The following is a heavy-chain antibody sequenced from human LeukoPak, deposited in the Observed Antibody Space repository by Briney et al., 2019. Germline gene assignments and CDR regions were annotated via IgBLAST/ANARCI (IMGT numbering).Heavy chain of an antibody. CDR3: AKGGGLHPFDY. V-gene: IGHV3-23*01. J-gene: IGHJ4*02. CDR1: GFTFSSYA. D-gene: IGHD5-12*01. CDR2: ISGSGGST. Sequence: QSGRSLRLSCAASGFTFSSYAMSWVRQAPGKGLEWVSAISGSGGSTYYADSVKGRFTVSRDNSKNTLYLQMNSLRAEDTAVYYCAKGGGLHPFDYWGQGTLVTVSS.